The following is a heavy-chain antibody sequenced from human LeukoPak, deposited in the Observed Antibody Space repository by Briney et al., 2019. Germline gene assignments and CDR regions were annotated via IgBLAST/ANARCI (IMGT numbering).Heavy chain of an antibody. CDR2: ISSDSGYM. J-gene: IGHJ4*02. CDR1: AFNFSDYA. V-gene: IGHV3-21*01. CDR3: APLPSDY. Sequence: PGGSLRLSCAASAFNFSDYAMNWVRQAPGKGLEWVAYISSDSGYMYFADSVKGRFTISRDNAKNSLYLQMNSLRAEDTAVYFCAPLPSDYWRQGTLVIVSS.